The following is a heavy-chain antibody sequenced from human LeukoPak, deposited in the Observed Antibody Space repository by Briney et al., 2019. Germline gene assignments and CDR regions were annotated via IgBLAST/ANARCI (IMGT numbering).Heavy chain of an antibody. D-gene: IGHD2-2*01. Sequence: GGSLRLSCSASGFTFSSYAMHWVRQAPGKGLEYVSAISSNGGSTYYADSVKGRFTISRDNSKNTLYLQMSSLRAEDTAVYYCVKGSGDIVVVPAADAVMDVWGQGTTVTVSS. J-gene: IGHJ6*02. V-gene: IGHV3-64D*06. CDR2: ISSNGGST. CDR1: GFTFSSYA. CDR3: VKGSGDIVVVPAADAVMDV.